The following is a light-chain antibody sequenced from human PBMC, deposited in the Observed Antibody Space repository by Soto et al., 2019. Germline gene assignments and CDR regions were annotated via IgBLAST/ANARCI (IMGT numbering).Light chain of an antibody. CDR3: QQYYSYPPIFT. V-gene: IGKV1-8*01. CDR2: AAS. J-gene: IGKJ3*01. CDR1: QGISSY. Sequence: AIRMTQSPSSFSASTGDRVTITCRASQGISSYLAWYQQKPGKAPKLLIYAASTLQSGVPSRFSGSGSGTDFTLTIICLQSEDFATYYCQQYYSYPPIFTFGPGTKVDIK.